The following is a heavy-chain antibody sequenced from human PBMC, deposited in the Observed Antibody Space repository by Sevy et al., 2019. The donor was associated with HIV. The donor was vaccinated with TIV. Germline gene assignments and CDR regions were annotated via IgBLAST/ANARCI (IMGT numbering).Heavy chain of an antibody. J-gene: IGHJ3*01. Sequence: GGSLRLSCTGSGFTFGGYALSWFRQAPGKGLEWVGFIRSKDYGGTIEYAASVKGRFIISRDDSKSIAYLQMDSLKTEDTAVYYCTTDLGVFYGSGSSGAFDFWGPGTMVTVSS. D-gene: IGHD3-10*01. V-gene: IGHV3-49*03. CDR1: GFTFGGYA. CDR2: IRSKDYGGTI. CDR3: TTDLGVFYGSGSSGAFDF.